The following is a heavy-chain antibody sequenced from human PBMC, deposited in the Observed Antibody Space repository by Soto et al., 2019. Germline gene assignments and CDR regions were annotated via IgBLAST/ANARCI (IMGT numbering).Heavy chain of an antibody. D-gene: IGHD3-22*01. CDR2: IGFDGSVS. V-gene: IGHV3-30*18. Sequence: QVQLVESGGGVVQPGRSLRLSCAVSGFTFSNHGMQWVRQAPGKGLEWVAVIGFDGSVSHYTDSVKGRFTVSRDNSKNTLYLQMNSLRAEDTAVYYCAKEFRHDNWFFEHWGQGTLVTVSS. CDR1: GFTFSNHG. J-gene: IGHJ4*02. CDR3: AKEFRHDNWFFEH.